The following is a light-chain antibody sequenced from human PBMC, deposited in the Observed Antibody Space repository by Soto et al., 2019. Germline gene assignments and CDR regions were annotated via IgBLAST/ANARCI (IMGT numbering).Light chain of an antibody. V-gene: IGKV3-15*01. Sequence: EIVMMQSPATLSVSPGERATLSCTASHSIYSNVAWFQQRPGQAPRLLIYRASTRATGTPARFSGSGSGTEFTLTIASLQSEDFALYHCQQYHNLWTFGQGTEVEIK. J-gene: IGKJ1*01. CDR3: QQYHNLWT. CDR1: HSIYSN. CDR2: RAS.